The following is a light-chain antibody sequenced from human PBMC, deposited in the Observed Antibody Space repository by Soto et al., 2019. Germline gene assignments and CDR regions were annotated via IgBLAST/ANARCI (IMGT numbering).Light chain of an antibody. Sequence: EIVLTQSPGTLSLSPGERATLSCRASQSVSSSYLAWYQQKPGQAPRLLIYVASSRATGIPDRFSGSGSGTDFTLTISRLEPEDFAVYYCQQYGGSPTFGQGTKVDIK. CDR3: QQYGGSPT. V-gene: IGKV3-20*01. CDR1: QSVSSSY. CDR2: VAS. J-gene: IGKJ1*01.